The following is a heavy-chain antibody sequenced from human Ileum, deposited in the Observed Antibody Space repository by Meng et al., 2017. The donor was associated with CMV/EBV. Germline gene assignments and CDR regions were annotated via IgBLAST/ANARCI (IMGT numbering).Heavy chain of an antibody. CDR2: INNDGSNS. J-gene: IGHJ4*02. Sequence: GGSLRLSCAASGFTFTNHWMHWVRQVPGKGLVWVSRINNDGSNSMYADSVKGRFTTSRDNTKNTLYLQMNSLRAEDTAIYYCARGLFGSDFWGQGALVTVSS. D-gene: IGHD2-21*01. CDR3: ARGLFGSDF. V-gene: IGHV3-74*03. CDR1: GFTFTNHW.